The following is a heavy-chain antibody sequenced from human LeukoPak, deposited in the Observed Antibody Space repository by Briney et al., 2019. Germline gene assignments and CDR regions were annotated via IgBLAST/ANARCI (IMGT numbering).Heavy chain of an antibody. V-gene: IGHV4-59*01. CDR3: ARGVMVAGTMSLDY. D-gene: IGHD6-19*01. CDR1: GGSISSYY. Sequence: SETLSLTCTVSGGSISSYYWSWIRQPPGKGLEWIAYIFYSGSTNYNPSPKSRVTISVDTAKNQFSLKLSSVTAADTAVYYCARGVMVAGTMSLDYWGQGTLVTVSS. CDR2: IFYSGST. J-gene: IGHJ4*02.